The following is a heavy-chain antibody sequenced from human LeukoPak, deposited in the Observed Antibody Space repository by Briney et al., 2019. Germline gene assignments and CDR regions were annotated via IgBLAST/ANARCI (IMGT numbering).Heavy chain of an antibody. CDR3: ARVSYGDYAVDWFDP. Sequence: ASVKVSCKASGYTFTGYYMHWVRQAPGQGLEWMGWINPNSGGTNYAQKFQGRVTMTRDTSISTAYMELSRLRSDDTAVYYCARVSYGDYAVDWFDPWGQGTLVTVSS. J-gene: IGHJ5*02. D-gene: IGHD4-17*01. V-gene: IGHV1-2*02. CDR2: INPNSGGT. CDR1: GYTFTGYY.